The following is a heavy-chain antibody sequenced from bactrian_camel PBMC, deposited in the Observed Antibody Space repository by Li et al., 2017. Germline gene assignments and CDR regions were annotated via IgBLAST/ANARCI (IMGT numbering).Heavy chain of an antibody. Sequence: VQLVESGGGLVQPGGSLRLSCAASGFTFNYYHMSWVRQAPGKGLEWVTSIQSGGGSTDYADPVKGRFTISRDNAKNTLYLQCNSLKTEDTAMYYCVRVQYGFAYDYWGQGTQVTVS. CDR3: VRVQYGFAYDY. J-gene: IGHJ4*01. CDR1: GFTFNYYH. D-gene: IGHD3*01. V-gene: IGHV3S40*01. CDR2: IQSGGGST.